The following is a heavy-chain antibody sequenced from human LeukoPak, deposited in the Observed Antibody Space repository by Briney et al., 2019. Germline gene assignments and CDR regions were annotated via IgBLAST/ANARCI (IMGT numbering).Heavy chain of an antibody. V-gene: IGHV3-48*03. Sequence: PGGSLRLSCAASGFTFSNYEMNWVRQAPGKGLEWVSYISSSGGIIYYADSVKGRFTISRDNAKNSLYLQMNALRAEDTAVYYCARDLPTDYGGNSGSDFWGQGTLVTVSS. CDR1: GFTFSNYE. CDR2: ISSSGGII. CDR3: ARDLPTDYGGNSGSDF. J-gene: IGHJ4*02. D-gene: IGHD4-23*01.